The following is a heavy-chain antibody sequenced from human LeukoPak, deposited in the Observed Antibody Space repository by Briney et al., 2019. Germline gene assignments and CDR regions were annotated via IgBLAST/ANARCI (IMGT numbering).Heavy chain of an antibody. CDR2: IIPIFGTA. Sequence: SAKVSCKASGGTFSSYAISWVRQAPGQGLEWMGGIIPIFGTANYAQKFQGRVTITADESTSTAYMELSSLRSEDTAVYYCARELYDFWSDAQPYWYFDLWGRGTLVTVSS. V-gene: IGHV1-69*01. D-gene: IGHD3-3*01. CDR3: ARELYDFWSDAQPYWYFDL. J-gene: IGHJ2*01. CDR1: GGTFSSYA.